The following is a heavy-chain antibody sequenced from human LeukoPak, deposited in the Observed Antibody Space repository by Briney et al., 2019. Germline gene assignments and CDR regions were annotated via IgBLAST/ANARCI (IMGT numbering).Heavy chain of an antibody. Sequence: SETLSLTCTVSGGSISSSSYGWGWIRQPPGKGLEWIGSISYSGSTDYNPSLKSRVTISIDTSKNHFSLKMNSVTAADTAVYYCARHFDNWGQGTLVTVSS. J-gene: IGHJ4*02. V-gene: IGHV4-39*01. CDR3: ARHFDN. CDR1: GGSISSSSYG. CDR2: ISYSGST.